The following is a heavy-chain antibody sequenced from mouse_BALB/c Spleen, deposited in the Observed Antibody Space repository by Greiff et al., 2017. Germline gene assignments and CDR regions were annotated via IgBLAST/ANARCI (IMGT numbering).Heavy chain of an antibody. V-gene: IGHV5-17*02. CDR3: ARREAMDY. CDR1: GFTFSSFG. Sequence: EVMLVESGGGLVQPGGSRKLSCAASGFTFSSFGMHWVRQAPEKGLEWVAYISSGSSTIYYADTVKGRFTISRDNPKNTLFLQMTSLRSEDTAMYYCARREAMDYWGQGTSVTVSS. CDR2: ISSGSSTI. J-gene: IGHJ4*01.